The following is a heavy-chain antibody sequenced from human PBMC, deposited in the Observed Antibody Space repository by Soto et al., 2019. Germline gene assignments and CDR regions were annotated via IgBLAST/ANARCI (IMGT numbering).Heavy chain of an antibody. CDR1: GGSFSGYY. CDR2: INHSGST. CDR3: AWGPNDYGPYYFDY. J-gene: IGHJ4*02. V-gene: IGHV4-34*01. Sequence: QVQLQQWGAGLLKPSETLSLTYAVYGGSFSGYYWSWIRQPPGKGLEWIGEINHSGSTNYNPSLKSRVTISVDTSKNQFSLKLSSVTAADTAVYYCAWGPNDYGPYYFDYWGQGTLVTVSS. D-gene: IGHD4-17*01.